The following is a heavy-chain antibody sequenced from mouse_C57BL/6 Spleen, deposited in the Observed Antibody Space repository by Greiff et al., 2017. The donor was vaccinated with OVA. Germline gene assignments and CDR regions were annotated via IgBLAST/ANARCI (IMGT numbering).Heavy chain of an antibody. CDR3: ARRGGEDFDY. V-gene: IGHV1-22*01. J-gene: IGHJ2*01. CDR2: INPNNGGT. D-gene: IGHD1-1*02. CDR1: GYTFTDYN. Sequence: VQLQQSGPELVTPGASVKMSCKASGYTFTDYNMHWVKQSPGKSLEWIGYINPNNGGTSYNQKFKGKATLTVNKSSSTAYRELRSLTSEDSAVYYCARRGGEDFDYWGQGTTLTVSS.